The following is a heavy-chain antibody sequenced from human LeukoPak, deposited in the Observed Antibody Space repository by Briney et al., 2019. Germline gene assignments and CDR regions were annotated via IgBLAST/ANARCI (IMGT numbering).Heavy chain of an antibody. CDR3: ARDMWFGELRYYMDV. CDR1: GYTFTGYY. CDR2: INPNSGGT. D-gene: IGHD3-10*01. Sequence: ASVKVSCKASGYTFTGYYMHWVRQAPGQGLEWMGWINPNSGGTNYAQKFQGRVTMTRDTSISTAYMELSRLRSDDTAVYYCARDMWFGELRYYMDVWGKGTTVTISS. J-gene: IGHJ6*03. V-gene: IGHV1-2*02.